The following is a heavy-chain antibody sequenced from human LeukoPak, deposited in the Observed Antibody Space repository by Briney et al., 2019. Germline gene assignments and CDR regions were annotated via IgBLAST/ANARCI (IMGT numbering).Heavy chain of an antibody. CDR2: IGEDGSEK. J-gene: IGHJ5*02. CDR3: VRVGGLNSFGPSDR. Sequence: GGSLRLSCAASGFTVSSNYMSWVRQAPGKGLEWVAHIGEDGSEKYYVDSVKGRFSISRDNAKNSMFLQVNSLRVEDSAVYYCVRVGGLNSFGPSDRWGQGALVIVSS. CDR1: GFTVSSNY. V-gene: IGHV3-7*01. D-gene: IGHD3-16*01.